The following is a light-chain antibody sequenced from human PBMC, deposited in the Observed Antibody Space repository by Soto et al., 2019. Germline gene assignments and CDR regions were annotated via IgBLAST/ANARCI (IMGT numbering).Light chain of an antibody. Sequence: DIQMTQSPSTLSGSVGDRVTITCRAIQTISSWLAWYQQKPGKAPKLLIYKASTLKSGVPSRFSGSGSGTEFTLTISSLQPDDFATYYCQQYNSYWTFGQGTKVDIK. CDR2: KAS. CDR3: QQYNSYWT. J-gene: IGKJ1*01. V-gene: IGKV1-5*03. CDR1: QTISSW.